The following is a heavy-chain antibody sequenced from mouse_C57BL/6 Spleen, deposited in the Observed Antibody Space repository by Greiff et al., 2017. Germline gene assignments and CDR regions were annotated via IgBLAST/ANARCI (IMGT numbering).Heavy chain of an antibody. Sequence: QVQLQQSGPELVKPGASVSISCTASGYAFSSSWMNWVKQRPGKGLEWIGRIYPGDGDTNYNGKFKGKATLTADKSSSTAYMQLSSLTSEDAAVYFCAIIATVVATDYWGQGTTLTVSA. CDR1: GYAFSSSW. CDR2: IYPGDGDT. V-gene: IGHV1-82*01. CDR3: AIIATVVATDY. J-gene: IGHJ2*01. D-gene: IGHD1-1*01.